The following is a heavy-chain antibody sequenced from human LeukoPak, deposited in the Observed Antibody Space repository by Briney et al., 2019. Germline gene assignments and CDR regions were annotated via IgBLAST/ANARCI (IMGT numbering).Heavy chain of an antibody. Sequence: GGTLRLSCAASGFMFDDYAMHWVREAPGKGLEWVSLISADGGSTFYADSVKGRFTISRDNNNNSLSLQMNSLTTEDTAFYYCAREQFSHTSNYFDNWGQGLLVTVSS. CDR3: AREQFSHTSNYFDN. CDR2: ISADGGST. D-gene: IGHD5-24*01. CDR1: GFMFDDYA. J-gene: IGHJ4*02. V-gene: IGHV3-43*02.